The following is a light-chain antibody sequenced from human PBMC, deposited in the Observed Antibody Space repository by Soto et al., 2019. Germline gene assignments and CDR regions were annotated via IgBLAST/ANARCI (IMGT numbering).Light chain of an antibody. J-gene: IGKJ4*02. CDR1: QVIGIY. V-gene: IGKV1-9*01. Sequence: DIQLPQSPSLLSAYVGDRVTITCRASQVIGIYLAWYQQKPGKAPRLLISAASTLQSGVPSRFSGSGSGTECTLTINSLQPEDFATYYCQQLVSYPQFGGGTKVEI. CDR2: AAS. CDR3: QQLVSYPQ.